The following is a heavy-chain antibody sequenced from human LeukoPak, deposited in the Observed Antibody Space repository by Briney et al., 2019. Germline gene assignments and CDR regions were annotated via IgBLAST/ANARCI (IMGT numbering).Heavy chain of an antibody. CDR1: EFTFSSYS. CDR2: ITNSGNSK. Sequence: PGGSLRLSCAVSEFTFSSYSMNWVRQAPGKGLEWVSYITNSGNSKSYADSVKGRFTISRDNTKNSLYLQMNGLRAEDTAVYYCARDFFGSFDYWGQGTLVTVSS. D-gene: IGHD3-3*01. CDR3: ARDFFGSFDY. J-gene: IGHJ4*02. V-gene: IGHV3-48*01.